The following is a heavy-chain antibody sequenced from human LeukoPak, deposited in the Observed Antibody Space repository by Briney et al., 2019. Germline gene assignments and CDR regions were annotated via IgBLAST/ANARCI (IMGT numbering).Heavy chain of an antibody. J-gene: IGHJ6*02. Sequence: GGSLRLSCAASGFTFSSYGMHWVRQAPGKGLEWVAVIWYDGSNKYYADSVKGRFTISRDNSKNTLYLQMNSLRAEDTAVYYCARARCPMKSYYYYYYGMDVWGQGTTVTVSS. CDR1: GFTFSSYG. D-gene: IGHD2-8*01. CDR3: ARARCPMKSYYYYYYGMDV. CDR2: IWYDGSNK. V-gene: IGHV3-33*01.